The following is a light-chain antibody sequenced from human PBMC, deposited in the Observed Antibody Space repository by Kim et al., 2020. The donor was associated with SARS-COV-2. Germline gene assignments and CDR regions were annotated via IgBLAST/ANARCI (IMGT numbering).Light chain of an antibody. CDR1: PSNIGTNT. J-gene: IGLJ3*02. CDR2: NNY. Sequence: GPMDTFSVYESPSNIGTNTINWYHQLPERAPKLLIYNNYQRPSGVPDRFSGSKSGTSASLAISGLQPEDEADYYCAAWDDSRSGRVFGGGTQLTVL. CDR3: AAWDDSRSGRV. V-gene: IGLV1-44*01.